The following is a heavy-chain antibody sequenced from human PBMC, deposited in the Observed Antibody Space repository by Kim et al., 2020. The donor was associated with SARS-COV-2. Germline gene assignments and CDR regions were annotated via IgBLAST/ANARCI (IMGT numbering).Heavy chain of an antibody. CDR2: IYYSGST. CDR3: ARHRVGGGKWNIVVVVAAPTNFDY. CDR1: GGSISSSSYY. D-gene: IGHD2-15*01. J-gene: IGHJ4*02. Sequence: SETLSLTCTVSGGSISSSSYYWGWIRQPPGKGLEWIGSIYYSGSTYYNPSLKSRVTISVDTSKNQFSVKLSSVTAADTAVYYCARHRVGGGKWNIVVVVAAPTNFDYWGQGTLVTVSS. V-gene: IGHV4-39*01.